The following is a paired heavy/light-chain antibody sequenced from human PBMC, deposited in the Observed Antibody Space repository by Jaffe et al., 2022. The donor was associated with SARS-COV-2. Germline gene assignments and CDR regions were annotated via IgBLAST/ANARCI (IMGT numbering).Light chain of an antibody. CDR1: QSVSSY. CDR2: DAS. V-gene: IGKV3-11*01. CDR3: QQRSNWPPWT. J-gene: IGKJ1*01. Sequence: EIVLTQSPATLSLSPGERATLSCRASQSVSSYLAWYQQKPGQAPRLLIYDASNRATGIPARFSGSGSGTDFTLTISSLEPEDFAVYYCQQRSNWPPWTFGQGTKVEIK.
Heavy chain of an antibody. J-gene: IGHJ5*02. CDR1: GYTFTSYD. CDR3: ARALSLHWNYGWSRLDNWFDP. V-gene: IGHV1-8*01. Sequence: QVQLVQSGAEVKKPGASVKVSCKASGYTFTSYDINWVRQATGQGLEWMGWMNPNSGNTGYAQKFQGRVTMTRNTSISTAYMELSSLRSEDTAVYYCARALSLHWNYGWSRLDNWFDPWGQGTLVTVSS. CDR2: MNPNSGNT. D-gene: IGHD1-7*01.